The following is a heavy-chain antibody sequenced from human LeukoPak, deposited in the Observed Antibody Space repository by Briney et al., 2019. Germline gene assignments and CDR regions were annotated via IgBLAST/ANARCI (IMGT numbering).Heavy chain of an antibody. CDR1: GFTFSSYS. Sequence: GGSLRLPCAASGFTFSSYSMNWVRQAPGKGLEWVSSISSSSSYIYYADSVKGRFTISRDNAKNSLYLQMNSLRAEDTAVYYCARDRSRDGYNSCDYWGQGTLVTVSS. V-gene: IGHV3-21*01. J-gene: IGHJ4*02. D-gene: IGHD5-24*01. CDR3: ARDRSRDGYNSCDY. CDR2: ISSSSSYI.